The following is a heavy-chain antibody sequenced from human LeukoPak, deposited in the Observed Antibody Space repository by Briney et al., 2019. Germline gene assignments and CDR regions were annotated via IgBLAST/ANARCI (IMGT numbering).Heavy chain of an antibody. Sequence: PGGSLRLSCAASGFTFSNAWMSWVRQAPGKGLEWVSAISATGGDTYYADSVKGRFTISRDNSKHTLYLQMSSLTAEDSAIYYCAIRTLSATFDYWGQGTLVTVSS. CDR3: AIRTLSATFDY. J-gene: IGHJ4*02. CDR1: GFTFSNAW. V-gene: IGHV3-23*01. CDR2: ISATGGDT. D-gene: IGHD2-2*01.